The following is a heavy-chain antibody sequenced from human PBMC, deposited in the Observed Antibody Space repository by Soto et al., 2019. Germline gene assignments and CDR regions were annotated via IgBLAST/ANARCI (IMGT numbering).Heavy chain of an antibody. D-gene: IGHD4-17*01. J-gene: IGHJ4*02. CDR2: ISYDGSNK. V-gene: IGHV3-30-3*01. Sequence: QVPLVESGGGVVQPGRSLRLSCAASGFTFSSYAMHWVRQAPGKGLEWVAVISYDGSNKYYADSVKGRFTISRDNSXXTXXLPMNSLRAEDTAVYYCAKAARTDYGDYAPYYFDYWGQGTLVTVSS. CDR3: AKAARTDYGDYAPYYFDY. CDR1: GFTFSSYA.